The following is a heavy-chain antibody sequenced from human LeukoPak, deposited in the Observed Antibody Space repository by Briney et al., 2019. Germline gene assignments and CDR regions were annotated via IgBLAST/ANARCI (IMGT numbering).Heavy chain of an antibody. J-gene: IGHJ4*02. D-gene: IGHD6-13*01. CDR3: ARALGIFGSSWYREGDY. CDR1: GYTFTSYG. CDR2: ISAYNGNT. V-gene: IGHV1-18*01. Sequence: ASVKVSCKASGYTFTSYGISWVRQAPGQGLEWMGWISAYNGNTNYAQKLQGRVTMTTDTSTSTAYMELRSLRSDDTAVYYCARALGIFGSSWYREGDYWGQGTLVTVSS.